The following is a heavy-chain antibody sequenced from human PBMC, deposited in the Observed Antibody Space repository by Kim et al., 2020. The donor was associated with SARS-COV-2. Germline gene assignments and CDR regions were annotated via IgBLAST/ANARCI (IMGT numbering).Heavy chain of an antibody. V-gene: IGHV3-30-3*01. CDR2: ISYDGNNK. CDR1: GFTFSSYT. D-gene: IGHD3-22*01. Sequence: GGSLRLSCAAPGFTFSSYTMHWVRQAPGKGLEWVAFISYDGNNKDSAGSVKGRFTISRDNSKNTLYLQMNNLRAEDTAMYHCARGDYGVSGYYYGWYFDLWGRGTLVTVSS. J-gene: IGHJ2*01. CDR3: ARGDYGVSGYYYGWYFDL.